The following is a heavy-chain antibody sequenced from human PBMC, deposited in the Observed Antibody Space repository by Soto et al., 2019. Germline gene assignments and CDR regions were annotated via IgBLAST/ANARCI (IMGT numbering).Heavy chain of an antibody. D-gene: IGHD5-12*01. J-gene: IGHJ4*02. CDR3: AKVPLRLDYFDY. V-gene: IGHV3-23*01. Sequence: EVQLLESGGGLVQPGGSLRLSCAASGFTFSNYAMNWVRQAPGKGLEWVSAISGSGSTYYADSVKGRFTISRDNSKNTLDLQMNSLRAEDTAVYYWAKVPLRLDYFDYWGPGTLVTVSS. CDR2: ISGSGST. CDR1: GFTFSNYA.